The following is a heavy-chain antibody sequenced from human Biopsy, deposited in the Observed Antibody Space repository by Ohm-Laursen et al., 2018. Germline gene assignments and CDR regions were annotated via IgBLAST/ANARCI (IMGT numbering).Heavy chain of an antibody. D-gene: IGHD3-10*01. CDR3: ATELLPPGVGGPWIDS. CDR2: ISASSSYI. J-gene: IGHJ5*01. CDR1: GVTLSGYG. Sequence: SLRLSCAASGVTLSGYGMNWVRQAPGTGLEWVSSISASSSYIYYADSVKGRFTVSRDNTKNTLYLQMNSLRAADTAIYFCATELLPPGVGGPWIDSWGQGTPVTVSS. V-gene: IGHV3-21*06.